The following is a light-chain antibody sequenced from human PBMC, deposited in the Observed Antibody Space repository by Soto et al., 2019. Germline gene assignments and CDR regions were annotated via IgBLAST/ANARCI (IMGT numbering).Light chain of an antibody. CDR3: QHYTIYPWT. V-gene: IGKV1-5*03. Sequence: DRVTFSCRASQSVGDWLAWYQQKPGKAPKLLIYEASVLETGVPPRFSASGSGTDFTLTITSLQPDDFATYYCQHYTIYPWTFGQGTKVDI. J-gene: IGKJ1*01. CDR2: EAS. CDR1: QSVGDW.